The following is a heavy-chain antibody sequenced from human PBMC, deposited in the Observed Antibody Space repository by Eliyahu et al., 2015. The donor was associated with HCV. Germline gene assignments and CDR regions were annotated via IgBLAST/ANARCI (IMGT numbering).Heavy chain of an antibody. D-gene: IGHD3-16*01. CDR2: ISNXGNKY. Sequence: QVQLVESGGGVVQPGRSLRLXCXGXGFSFTDYAXHXVRXAPGKGLEWVATISNXGNKYWHADPVKGRFTISRDNSKNTLFLQMNRLRNEDTGVYYCARDLANYYFDYWGQGTLVTVSS. J-gene: IGHJ4*02. CDR1: GFSFTDYA. V-gene: IGHV3-30-3*01. CDR3: ARDLANYYFDY.